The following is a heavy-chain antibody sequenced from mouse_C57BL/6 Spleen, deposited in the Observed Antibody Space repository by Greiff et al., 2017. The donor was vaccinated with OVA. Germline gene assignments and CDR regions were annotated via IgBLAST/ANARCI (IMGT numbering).Heavy chain of an antibody. Sequence: EVKLVESEGGLVQPGSSMKLSCTASGFTFSDYYMAWVRQVPEKGLEWVANINYDGSSTYYLDSLKSRFIISRDNAKNILYLQMSSLKSEDTATYYCARADYGNYVYAMDYWGQGTSVTVSS. J-gene: IGHJ4*01. D-gene: IGHD2-1*01. CDR2: INYDGSST. V-gene: IGHV5-16*01. CDR1: GFTFSDYY. CDR3: ARADYGNYVYAMDY.